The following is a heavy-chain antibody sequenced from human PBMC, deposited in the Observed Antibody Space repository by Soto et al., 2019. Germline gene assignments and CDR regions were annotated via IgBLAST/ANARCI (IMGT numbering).Heavy chain of an antibody. V-gene: IGHV3-23*01. J-gene: IGHJ4*02. Sequence: GGSLRLSCAASGFTFSSYAMSWVRQAPGKGLEWVSTISGSGFATYYADSVKGRFTISRDISKNTLYLQMNSLRAEDTAVYYCAKGLGVATTPWAYWGQGTLVTVSS. CDR2: ISGSGFAT. D-gene: IGHD5-12*01. CDR1: GFTFSSYA. CDR3: AKGLGVATTPWAY.